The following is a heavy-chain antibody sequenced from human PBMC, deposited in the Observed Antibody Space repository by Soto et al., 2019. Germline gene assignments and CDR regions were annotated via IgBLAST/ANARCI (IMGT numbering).Heavy chain of an antibody. CDR3: ARPLPEGGATTLGMDV. CDR2: IYYSGST. CDR1: GGSISSSSYY. Sequence: QLQLQESGPGLVKPSETLSLTCTVSGGSISSSSYYWGWIRQPPGKGLEWIGSIYYSGSTYYNPSLKSRVTISVDTSKNQFSLKLSSVTAADTAVYYCARPLPEGGATTLGMDVWGQGTTVTVSS. V-gene: IGHV4-39*01. J-gene: IGHJ6*02. D-gene: IGHD1-26*01.